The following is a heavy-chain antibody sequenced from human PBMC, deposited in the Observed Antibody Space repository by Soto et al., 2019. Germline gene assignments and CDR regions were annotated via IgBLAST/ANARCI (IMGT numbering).Heavy chain of an antibody. J-gene: IGHJ4*02. D-gene: IGHD3-22*01. V-gene: IGHV4-61*01. CDR3: AREGRSGYPVDY. CDR2: IYYSGST. CDR1: GGSVSSGSYY. Sequence: QVQLQESGPGLVKPSETLSLTCTVSGGSVSSGSYYWSWIRQPPGKGLEWIGYIYYSGSTNYNPSLKSRVTIAVDTSKNQFSLKLSSVTAADTAVYYCAREGRSGYPVDYWGQGTLVTVSS.